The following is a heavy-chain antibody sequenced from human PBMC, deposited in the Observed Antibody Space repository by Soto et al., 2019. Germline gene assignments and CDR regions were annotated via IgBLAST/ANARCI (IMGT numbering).Heavy chain of an antibody. V-gene: IGHV3-7*04. Sequence: SLRLSCEASGLTFSSYWMSWVRQAPGKGLEWVAIIKEDGTEIYYVDSVKGRFTISRDNAKNSLYLQMNSLRAEDTAVYYCARDGDGYNRVAFDIWGQGTMVTVSS. D-gene: IGHD5-12*01. CDR1: GLTFSSYW. CDR2: IKEDGTEI. J-gene: IGHJ3*02. CDR3: ARDGDGYNRVAFDI.